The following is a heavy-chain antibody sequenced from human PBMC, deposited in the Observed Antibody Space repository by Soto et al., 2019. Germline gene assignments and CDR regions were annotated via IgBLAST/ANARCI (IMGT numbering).Heavy chain of an antibody. CDR1: AFTFNIYV. CDR3: AKDVLHYYGSGSYSFDY. J-gene: IGHJ4*02. CDR2: ISGSGDST. D-gene: IGHD3-10*01. Sequence: GSLRLSCAASAFTFNIYVMSWVRQAPGKGLEWVSGISGSGDSTYYAGSVKGRFTISRDNSKNTLFLQMNSLRAEDTALYYCAKDVLHYYGSGSYSFDYWGQGALVTVSS. V-gene: IGHV3-23*01.